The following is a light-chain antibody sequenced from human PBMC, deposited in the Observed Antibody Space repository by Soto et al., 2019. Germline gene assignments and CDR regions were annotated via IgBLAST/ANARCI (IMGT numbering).Light chain of an antibody. CDR2: GAS. V-gene: IGKV3-15*01. CDR3: KQYNNWPRT. J-gene: IGKJ1*01. Sequence: EFVLTQSPGTLSLSPGEGATLSCRASQSLSSTFLAWYQQKPGQAPRLLIYGASTRATGIQARFSGSGSGTEFTLTIRSLQSEDFAVYYCKQYNNWPRTFGQGTKVDI. CDR1: QSLSST.